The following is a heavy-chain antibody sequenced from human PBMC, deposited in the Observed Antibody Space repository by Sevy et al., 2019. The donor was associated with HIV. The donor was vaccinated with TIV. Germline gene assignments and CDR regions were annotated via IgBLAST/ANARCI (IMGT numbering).Heavy chain of an antibody. CDR3: ARDAGYYDSSGYIFDY. CDR2: INPSCGST. Sequence: ASVKVSCKASGYTFTSYYMHWVRQAPGQGLEWMGIINPSCGSTSYAQKFQGRVTMTRDTSTSTVYMEVGSLRSEDTAVYYCARDAGYYDSSGYIFDYWGQGTLVPVS. J-gene: IGHJ4*02. V-gene: IGHV1-46*01. CDR1: GYTFTSYY. D-gene: IGHD3-22*01.